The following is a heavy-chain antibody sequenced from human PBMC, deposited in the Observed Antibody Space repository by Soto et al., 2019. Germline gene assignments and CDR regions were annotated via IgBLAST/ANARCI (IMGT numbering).Heavy chain of an antibody. CDR2: ISYDGSNK. J-gene: IGHJ4*02. CDR1: GFTFSSYG. CDR3: AKDNDY. V-gene: IGHV3-30*18. Sequence: GGSLRLSCAASGFTFSSYGMHWVRQAPGKGLEWVAVISYDGSNKYYADSVKGRFTISRDNSKNTLYLQMNSLRAEDTAVYYCAKDNDYWGQGTLVTVSS.